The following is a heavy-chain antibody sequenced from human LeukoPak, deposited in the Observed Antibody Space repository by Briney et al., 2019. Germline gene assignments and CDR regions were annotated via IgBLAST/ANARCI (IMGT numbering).Heavy chain of an antibody. Sequence: SETLSLTCTVSGGSISSGGYYWSWIRQHPGKGLEWIGYIYYSGSTYYNPSLKSRVTISVDTSKNQFSPKLSSVTAADTAVYYCARVSSGYSYGAFDYWGRGTLVTVSS. D-gene: IGHD5-18*01. V-gene: IGHV4-31*03. CDR3: ARVSSGYSYGAFDY. J-gene: IGHJ4*02. CDR1: GGSISSGGYY. CDR2: IYYSGST.